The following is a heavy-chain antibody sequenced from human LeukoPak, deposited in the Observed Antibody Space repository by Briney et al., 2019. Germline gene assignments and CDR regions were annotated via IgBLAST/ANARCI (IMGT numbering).Heavy chain of an antibody. D-gene: IGHD3-10*01. CDR2: ISGSGGST. Sequence: GGSLRLSCAASGFTFSSYAMSWVRQAPGKGLEWVSAISGSGGSTYYADSVKGRFTISRDNAKNSLYLQMNSLRAEDTAVYYCARGITMVRGVIKIAWGQGTLVTVSS. CDR3: ARGITMVRGVIKIA. CDR1: GFTFSSYA. J-gene: IGHJ5*02. V-gene: IGHV3-23*01.